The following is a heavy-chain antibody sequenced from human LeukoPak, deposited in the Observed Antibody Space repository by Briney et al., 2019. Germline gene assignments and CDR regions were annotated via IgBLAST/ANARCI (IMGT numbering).Heavy chain of an antibody. D-gene: IGHD2-21*02. CDR2: IKQDGSEK. J-gene: IGHJ3*02. V-gene: IGHV3-7*03. CDR1: GFTFSSYW. CDR3: ARDYRYCGGDCPRSAFDI. Sequence: GGSLRLSCAASGFTFSSYWMSWVRQAPGKGLEWVADIKQDGSEKYYVDSVKGRFTISRDNAKNSLYLQMNSLRAEDTAVYYCARDYRYCGGDCPRSAFDIWGQGTMVTVSS.